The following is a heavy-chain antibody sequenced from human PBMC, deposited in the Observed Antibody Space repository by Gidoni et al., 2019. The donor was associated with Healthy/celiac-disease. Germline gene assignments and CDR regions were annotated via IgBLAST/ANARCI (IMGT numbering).Heavy chain of an antibody. CDR1: GFTFRSFS. D-gene: IGHD6-13*01. J-gene: IGHJ5*02. CDR2: ISSSSSYI. Sequence: EVQLVASGGGLVKPGGSLSLSCAASGFTFRSFSMNLVRPAPGKGLEWVSTISSSSSYIYYADSVKGRFTISRDNAKNSLYLQMNSLRAEDTAVYYCARDLGLSSSWEYNWFDPWGQGTLVTVSS. V-gene: IGHV3-21*01. CDR3: ARDLGLSSSWEYNWFDP.